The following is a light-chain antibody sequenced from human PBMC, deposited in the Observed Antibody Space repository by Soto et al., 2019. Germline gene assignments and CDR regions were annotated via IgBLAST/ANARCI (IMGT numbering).Light chain of an antibody. CDR2: EVS. CDR1: SSDVGGYNY. V-gene: IGLV2-14*01. CDR3: SPYTSSSTLGV. Sequence: QSALTQPASVSGSPGQSITISSPGTSSDVGGYNYVSWYQQHPGKAPKLMIYEVSNRPSGVSNRFSGSKSGNTASLTISGLQAEDEADYYCSPYTSSSTLGVFGGGTKVTIL. J-gene: IGLJ2*01.